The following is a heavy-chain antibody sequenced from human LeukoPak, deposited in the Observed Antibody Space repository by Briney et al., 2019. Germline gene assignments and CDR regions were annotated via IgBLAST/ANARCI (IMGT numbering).Heavy chain of an antibody. J-gene: IGHJ6*02. CDR1: GGTFSSYT. CDR3: ARTGGYCSGGSCYPNYGMDV. V-gene: IGHV1-69*02. Sequence: VASVKVSCKASGGTFSSYTISWVRQAPGQGLERMGRIIPILGIANYAQKFQGRVTITADKSTSTAYMELSSLRSEDTAVYYCARTGGYCSGGSCYPNYGMDVWGQGTTVTVSS. CDR2: IIPILGIA. D-gene: IGHD2-15*01.